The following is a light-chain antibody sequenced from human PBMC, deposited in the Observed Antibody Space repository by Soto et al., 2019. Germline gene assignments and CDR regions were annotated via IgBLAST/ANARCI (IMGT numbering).Light chain of an antibody. Sequence: EIMLSQSAAALSLSPGERATLSCRAVQSVSDNLAWYQHKPGQAPRLLIHDASSRATGIPARFSGTGSGTHFTLTISSLEPEDFAVYYCQQRSDWPPSLTFGGGNNVDIK. J-gene: IGKJ4*01. CDR3: QQRSDWPPSLT. CDR1: QSVSDN. V-gene: IGKV3-11*01. CDR2: DAS.